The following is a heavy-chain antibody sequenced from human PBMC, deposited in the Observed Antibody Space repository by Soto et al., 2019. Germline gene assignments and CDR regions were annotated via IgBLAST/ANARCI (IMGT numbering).Heavy chain of an antibody. D-gene: IGHD2-2*01. Sequence: ASVKVSCKASGYTFTGYYMHWVRQAPGQGLEWMGWINPNSGGTNYAQKFQGRVTMTRDTSISTAYMELSRLRSDDTAVYYCARELPADDAFDIWGQGTMVTVSS. V-gene: IGHV1-2*02. CDR3: ARELPADDAFDI. CDR2: INPNSGGT. J-gene: IGHJ3*02. CDR1: GYTFTGYY.